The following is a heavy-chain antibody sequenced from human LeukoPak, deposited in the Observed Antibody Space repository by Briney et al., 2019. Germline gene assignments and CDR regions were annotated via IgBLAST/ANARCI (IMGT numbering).Heavy chain of an antibody. J-gene: IGHJ4*02. V-gene: IGHV3-23*01. CDR3: AKDVDTVTGYFDY. Sequence: GGSLRLSCAASGFTFSNNWMHWVRQAPGKGLAWVSAISGSGGSTYYADSVKGRFTISRDNSRNTLYLQMNSLRAEDTAVYYCAKDVDTVTGYFDYWGQGTLVTVSS. D-gene: IGHD5-18*01. CDR1: GFTFSNNW. CDR2: ISGSGGST.